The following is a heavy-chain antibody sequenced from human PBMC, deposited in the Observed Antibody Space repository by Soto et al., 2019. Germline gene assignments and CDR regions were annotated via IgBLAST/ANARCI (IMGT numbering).Heavy chain of an antibody. CDR2: ISGSGGST. CDR1: GFTFSGSA. V-gene: IGHV3-23*01. D-gene: IGHD2-2*01. CDR3: AKNTGRSSTSCYRGGYFMDV. Sequence: RLSCAASGFTFSGSAMHWVRQAPGKGLEWVSAISGSGGSTYYADSVKGRFTISRDNSKNTLYLQMNSLRAEDTAVYYCAKNTGRSSTSCYRGGYFMDVGSKGTTVTVSS. J-gene: IGHJ6*03.